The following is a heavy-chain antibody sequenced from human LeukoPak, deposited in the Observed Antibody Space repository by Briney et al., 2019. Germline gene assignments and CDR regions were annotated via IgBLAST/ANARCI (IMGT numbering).Heavy chain of an antibody. J-gene: IGHJ6*03. Sequence: GGSLSLYCAASGFTFSDYYMSWIRQAPGKGLEWVSYISSSGSTRYYADFVKGRFTISRDNAKNSLYLQMNSLRAEDTAVYYCARDPYDFWSGYYDYYYYYYMDVWGKGTTVTVSS. D-gene: IGHD3-3*01. CDR2: ISSSGSTR. CDR3: ARDPYDFWSGYYDYYYYYYMDV. V-gene: IGHV3-11*01. CDR1: GFTFSDYY.